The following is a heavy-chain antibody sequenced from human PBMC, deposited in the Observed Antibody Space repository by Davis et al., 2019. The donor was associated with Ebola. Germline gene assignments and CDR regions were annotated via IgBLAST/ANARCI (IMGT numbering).Heavy chain of an antibody. CDR3: ANGVLDDAFDI. J-gene: IGHJ3*02. D-gene: IGHD4/OR15-4a*01. V-gene: IGHV4-31*03. Sequence: PSETLSLTCTVSGGSISSGGYYWSWIRQHPGKGLEWIGYIYYSGSTYYNPSLKSRVTISVDTSKNQFSLKLSSVTAADTAVYYCANGVLDDAFDIWGQGTMVTVSS. CDR2: IYYSGST. CDR1: GGSISSGGYY.